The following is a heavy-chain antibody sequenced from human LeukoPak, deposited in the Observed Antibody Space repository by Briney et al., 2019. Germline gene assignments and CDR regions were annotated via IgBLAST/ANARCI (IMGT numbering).Heavy chain of an antibody. J-gene: IGHJ6*03. V-gene: IGHV3-30*03. CDR3: ARLAVYYDILTAYYMDV. CDR2: ISYDGSNK. Sequence: PGGSLRLSCAASGFTFSSYGMHWVRQAPGKGLEWVAVISYDGSNKYYADSVKGRFTISRDNSKNTLYLQMNSLRAEDAAVYYCARLAVYYDILTAYYMDVWGKGTTVTISS. CDR1: GFTFSSYG. D-gene: IGHD3-9*01.